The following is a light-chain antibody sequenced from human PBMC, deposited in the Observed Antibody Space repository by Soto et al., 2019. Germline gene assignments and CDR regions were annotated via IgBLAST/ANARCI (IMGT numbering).Light chain of an antibody. V-gene: IGKV4-1*01. J-gene: IGKJ1*01. CDR3: QQYCSSPWT. Sequence: DIVMTQSPDSLAVSLGERATINCRSSQSVIYSSSNKNYLAWYQQKPGQPPKLLIYWASTRESGVPDRFSGSGSGTDFTLTISSLQAEDVAVYYCQQYCSSPWTFGQGTKVEIK. CDR2: WAS. CDR1: QSVIYSSSNKNY.